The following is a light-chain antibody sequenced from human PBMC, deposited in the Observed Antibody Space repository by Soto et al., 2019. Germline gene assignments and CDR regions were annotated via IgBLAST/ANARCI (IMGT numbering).Light chain of an antibody. Sequence: EIVLTQSPGTLSLSPGESTTLSCRASQSVGRNFLAWYQQKPGRAPRLLIHGASYRATGVPDRFSGSGSETDFPLTISRLETEDFAVYYCHQYAASPLTFGGGTKVEIK. CDR2: GAS. CDR3: HQYAASPLT. J-gene: IGKJ4*01. CDR1: QSVGRNF. V-gene: IGKV3-20*01.